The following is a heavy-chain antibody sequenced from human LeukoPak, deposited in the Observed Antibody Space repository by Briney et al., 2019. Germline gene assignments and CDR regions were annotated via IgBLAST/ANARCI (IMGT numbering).Heavy chain of an antibody. Sequence: GASVKVSCKASGYTFTSYYMHWVRQAPGQGLEWMGIINPTTGDTTYAQKFQARLTMTRDMSTSTVYMELSSLTSEDTAVFYCARYGFSAVWQGGWHAFDIWGQGTVVTVSS. D-gene: IGHD2-15*01. V-gene: IGHV1-46*01. J-gene: IGHJ3*02. CDR1: GYTFTSYY. CDR3: ARYGFSAVWQGGWHAFDI. CDR2: INPTTGDT.